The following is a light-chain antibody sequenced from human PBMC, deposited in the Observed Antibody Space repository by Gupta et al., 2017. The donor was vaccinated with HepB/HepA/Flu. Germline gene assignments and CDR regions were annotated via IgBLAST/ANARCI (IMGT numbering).Light chain of an antibody. CDR2: AAS. CDR3: QHSYSTPRT. CDR1: QSISSY. V-gene: IGKV1-39*01. J-gene: IGKJ1*01. Sequence: DIQMTQSPSSLSASVGDRVTITCRVSQSISSYLNWYQQKPGKAPKLLIYAASSLQSGVPSRCSSRGSGTDFTIFISSLQHEDFATYYRQHSYSTPRTFGQGTKVEIK.